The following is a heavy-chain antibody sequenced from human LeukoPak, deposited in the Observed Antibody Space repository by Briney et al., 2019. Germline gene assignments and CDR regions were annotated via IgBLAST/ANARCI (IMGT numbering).Heavy chain of an antibody. CDR3: ATLPLSRSNYPTFDV. Sequence: GGSLRLSCAASGYTFSSFAMSWVRQAPGKGLEWVALMSYDGRNYHWADSVKGRFTISRDNSKNTLFLQLNSLRPEDTAVYYCATLPLSRSNYPTFDVWGRGTMVIVSS. CDR2: MSYDGRNY. D-gene: IGHD3-16*02. V-gene: IGHV3-30*01. CDR1: GYTFSSFA. J-gene: IGHJ3*01.